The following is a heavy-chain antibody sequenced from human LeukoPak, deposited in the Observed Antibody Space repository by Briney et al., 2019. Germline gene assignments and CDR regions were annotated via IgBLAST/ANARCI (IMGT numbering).Heavy chain of an antibody. D-gene: IGHD3-3*01. CDR3: ARFTIFGVGNDY. Sequence: ASVKVSCKASGYTFTSYAMNWVRQAPGQGLEWMGWINPNSGGTNYAQKFQGRVTMTRDTSISTAYMELSRLRSDDTAVYYCARFTIFGVGNDYWGQGTLVTVSS. V-gene: IGHV1-2*02. CDR2: INPNSGGT. CDR1: GYTFTSYA. J-gene: IGHJ4*02.